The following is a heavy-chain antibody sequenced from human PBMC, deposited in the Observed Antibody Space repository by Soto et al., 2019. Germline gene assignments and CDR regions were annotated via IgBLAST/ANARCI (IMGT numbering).Heavy chain of an antibody. CDR3: AATPRY. V-gene: IGHV4-61*01. J-gene: IGHJ4*02. CDR2: INNNGTT. D-gene: IGHD1-26*01. CDR1: GGSISSSNW. Sequence: PSETLSLTCAVSGGSISSSNWWSWIRQPPGKGLEWIGYINNNGTTDYNPSLESRVTISVDTSKNQISLNLASVTAADTAVYYCAATPRYWGPGTLVTVSS.